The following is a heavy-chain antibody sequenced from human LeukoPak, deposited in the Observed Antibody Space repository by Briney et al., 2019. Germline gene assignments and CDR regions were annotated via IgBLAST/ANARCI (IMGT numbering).Heavy chain of an antibody. Sequence: GGSLRPSCAASGFTFSSYWMHWVRQAPGKGLVWVSRINSDGSSTSYADSVKGRFTISRDNAKNTLYLQMNSLRAEDTAVYYCARSSLYYYDSSGYYTGYWGQGTLVTVSS. V-gene: IGHV3-74*01. D-gene: IGHD3-22*01. CDR3: ARSSLYYYDSSGYYTGY. CDR1: GFTFSSYW. CDR2: INSDGSST. J-gene: IGHJ4*02.